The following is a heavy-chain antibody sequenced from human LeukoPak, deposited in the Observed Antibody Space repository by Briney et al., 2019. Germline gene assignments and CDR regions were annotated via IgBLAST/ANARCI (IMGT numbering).Heavy chain of an antibody. CDR2: IIPIFGTA. Sequence: ASVKVSCKASGGTFSSYAISWVRQAPGQGLEWMGGIIPIFGTANYAQKFQGRVTITADKSTSTAYMELSSLRSEDTAVYYCAGGAGYYGSGSYENYYYYMDVWGKGTTVTVSS. CDR3: AGGAGYYGSGSYENYYYYMDV. V-gene: IGHV1-69*06. D-gene: IGHD3-10*01. J-gene: IGHJ6*03. CDR1: GGTFSSYA.